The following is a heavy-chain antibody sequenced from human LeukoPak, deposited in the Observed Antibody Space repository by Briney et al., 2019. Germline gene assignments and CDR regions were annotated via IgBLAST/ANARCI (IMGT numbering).Heavy chain of an antibody. CDR1: GFSFSDYY. CDR2: ISGRGSYI. Sequence: GGSLRLSCAASGFSFSDYYMSWIRQAPGKGLEWVSYISGRGSYIYYADSVKGRFTISRDNAKNSLYLQMNSLRAEDTAVYYCARGRLGYCSRTTCYLDAFDIWGLGTLVTVSS. J-gene: IGHJ3*02. D-gene: IGHD2-2*01. V-gene: IGHV3-11*04. CDR3: ARGRLGYCSRTTCYLDAFDI.